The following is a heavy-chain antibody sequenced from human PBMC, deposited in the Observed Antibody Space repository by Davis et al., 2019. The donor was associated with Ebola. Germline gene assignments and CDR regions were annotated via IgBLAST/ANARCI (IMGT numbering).Heavy chain of an antibody. V-gene: IGHV4-34*01. D-gene: IGHD6-13*01. Sequence: SEILSLTCAVYGGSFSGYYWSWIRQPPGKGLEWIGEINHSGSTNYNPSLKSRVTISVDTSKNQFSLKLSSVTAADTAVYSCAGIAATGSYWGQGALVTVSS. CDR2: INHSGST. CDR1: GGSFSGYY. J-gene: IGHJ4*02. CDR3: AGIAATGSY.